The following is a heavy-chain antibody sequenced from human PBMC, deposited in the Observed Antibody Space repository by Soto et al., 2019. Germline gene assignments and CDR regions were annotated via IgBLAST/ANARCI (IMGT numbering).Heavy chain of an antibody. J-gene: IGHJ6*02. CDR3: AKDRGRDYYYGMDV. CDR1: GFTFSIYA. CDR2: ISGSGGST. V-gene: IGHV3-23*01. Sequence: HPGGSLRLSCAASGFTFSIYAMSWVRQAPGKGLEWVSAISGSGGSTYYADSVKGRFTISRDNSKNTLYLQMNSLRAEDMAVYYCAKDRGRDYYYGMDVWGQGTTVTVSS. D-gene: IGHD3-10*01.